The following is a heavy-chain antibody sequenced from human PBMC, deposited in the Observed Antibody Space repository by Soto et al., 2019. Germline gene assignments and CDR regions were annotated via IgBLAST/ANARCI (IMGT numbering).Heavy chain of an antibody. CDR2: IKAYSGSN. V-gene: IGHV1-18*04. CDR3: AIADYGDDDY. CDR1: GYTFSTST. D-gene: IGHD4-17*01. J-gene: IGHJ4*02. Sequence: LVQSGAEAKKPGTSLKVSCKASGYTFSTSTISWVRQAPGQGLEWMGWIKAYSGSNNYAPKLQGRVTMTTDTSTSTAYLELRSLTSDDTAMYYCAIADYGDDDYWGQGTLVTVSS.